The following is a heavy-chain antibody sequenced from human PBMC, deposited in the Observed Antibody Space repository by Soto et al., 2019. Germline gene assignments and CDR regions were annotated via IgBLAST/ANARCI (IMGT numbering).Heavy chain of an antibody. CDR2: IYYSGST. J-gene: IGHJ4*02. CDR1: GGSISSGGYY. CDR3: ARTPIYGGNSFDY. Sequence: QVQLQESGPGLVKPSQTLSLTCTVSGGSISSGGYYWSWIRQHPGKGLEWIGYIYYSGSTYYNPALNSGVTVSVDTSKNQSSRKLSSVTAADTAVYYCARTPIYGGNSFDYWGQGTLVTVSS. V-gene: IGHV4-31*03. D-gene: IGHD4-17*01.